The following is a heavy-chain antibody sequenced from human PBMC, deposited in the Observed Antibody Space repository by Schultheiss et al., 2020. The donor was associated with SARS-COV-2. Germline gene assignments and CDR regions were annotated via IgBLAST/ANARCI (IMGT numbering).Heavy chain of an antibody. V-gene: IGHV3-7*05. J-gene: IGHJ3*02. D-gene: IGHD2-2*01. CDR2: IKQDGSEI. Sequence: GGSLRLSCTASGFAFNMYRMNWVRQAPGKGLEWVANIKQDGSEIFYVDSVKGRFTISRDNAKNSLYLQMNSLRAEDTAVYYCARGGGYCSSTSCYGCAFDIWGQGTMVTVSS. CDR3: ARGGGYCSSTSCYGCAFDI. CDR1: GFAFNMYR.